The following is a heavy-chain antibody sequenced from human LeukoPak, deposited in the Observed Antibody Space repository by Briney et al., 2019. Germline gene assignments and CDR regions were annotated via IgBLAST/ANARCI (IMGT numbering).Heavy chain of an antibody. CDR2: IWYDGSNK. D-gene: IGHD2-15*01. CDR1: GFTFSSYG. J-gene: IGHJ4*02. V-gene: IGHV3-33*01. CDR3: ARVRHCSGGSCYYFDY. Sequence: GRSLRLSCAASGFTFSSYGMHWVRQAPGKGLEWVAVIWYDGSNKYYADSVKGRFTISRDNSKNTLYLQMNSLRAEDTAVYYCARVRHCSGGSCYYFDYWGQGTLVTVSS.